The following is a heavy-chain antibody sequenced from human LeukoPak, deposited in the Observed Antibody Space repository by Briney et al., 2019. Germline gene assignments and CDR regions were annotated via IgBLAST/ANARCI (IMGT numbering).Heavy chain of an antibody. D-gene: IGHD3-3*02. J-gene: IGHJ6*03. CDR3: ARVASYYYMDV. Sequence: PSETLSLICAVYGGSFSGYYWSWIRHPPGKGLEWIGEINHSGSTNYNPSLKSRVTMSEDMSKNQFSLKLSSVTAADTAVYYCARVASYYYMDVWGKGTTVTISS. CDR1: GGSFSGYY. CDR2: INHSGST. V-gene: IGHV4-34*01.